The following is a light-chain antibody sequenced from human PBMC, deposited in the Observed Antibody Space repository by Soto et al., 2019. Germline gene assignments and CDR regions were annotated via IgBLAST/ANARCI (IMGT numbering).Light chain of an antibody. V-gene: IGKV3-20*01. Sequence: DIGLTQAPGTLSLPPGERATVSCRARQSVTSNSLAWYQQKVGRAPRVLIYGASNRASGIPDRFSGSGSGTDFTLTITRLEPEDFAVYFCQQYGSSPRTFGQGTRLEIK. CDR3: QQYGSSPRT. CDR2: GAS. J-gene: IGKJ5*01. CDR1: QSVTSNS.